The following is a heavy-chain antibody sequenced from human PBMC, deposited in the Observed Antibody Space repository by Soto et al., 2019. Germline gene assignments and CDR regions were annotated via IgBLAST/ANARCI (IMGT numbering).Heavy chain of an antibody. J-gene: IGHJ4*02. Sequence: APVKACWKYCGYTLNGRSMHCVRQSHGQGLEWMGIINPSGGSTSYAQKFQGRVTMTRDTSTSTVYMELSSLRSEDTAVYYCARARTYDYVWGSYRYFFDYWGQGTLVTVSS. CDR3: ARARTYDYVWGSYRYFFDY. V-gene: IGHV1-46*02. CDR2: INPSGGST. D-gene: IGHD3-16*02. CDR1: GYTLNGRS.